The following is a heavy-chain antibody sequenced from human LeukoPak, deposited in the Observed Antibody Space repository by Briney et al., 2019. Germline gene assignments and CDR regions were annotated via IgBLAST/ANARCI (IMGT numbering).Heavy chain of an antibody. CDR1: GGSISSYY. D-gene: IGHD4-17*01. J-gene: IGHJ6*03. CDR2: IYYSGST. V-gene: IGHV4-59*01. CDR3: ATTTVNTHYYYYMDV. Sequence: PSETLSLTCTVSGGSISSYYWSWIRQPPGKGLEWPGYIYYSGSTNYNPSLKSRVTISVDTSKNQFSLKLSSVTAADTAVYYCATTTVNTHYYYYMDVWGKGTTVTVSS.